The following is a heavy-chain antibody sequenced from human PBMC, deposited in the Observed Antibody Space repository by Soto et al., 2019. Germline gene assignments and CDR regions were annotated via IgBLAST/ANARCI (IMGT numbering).Heavy chain of an antibody. Sequence: EVQLLESGGGLVQPGGSLRLSCAASGFTFSNYGMNWVRQAPGKGLEWVSAISGRGDSTFYADSMGGRFTISRDNSKNTLYLQMKSLRAGDTTICYCGARKSIAAVTGTDYWGQGTLVSVSS. CDR1: GFTFSNYG. V-gene: IGHV3-23*01. CDR3: GARKSIAAVTGTDY. D-gene: IGHD6-13*01. J-gene: IGHJ4*02. CDR2: ISGRGDST.